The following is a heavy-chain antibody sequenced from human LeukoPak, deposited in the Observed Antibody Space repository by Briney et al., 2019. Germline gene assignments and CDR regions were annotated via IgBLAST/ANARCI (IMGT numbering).Heavy chain of an antibody. CDR3: AILPGYSSGWYEVNY. D-gene: IGHD6-13*01. CDR1: GFTFRSYA. CDR2: ISGSGGST. V-gene: IGHV3-23*01. J-gene: IGHJ4*02. Sequence: GVSLRLCCAASGFTFRSYAMSWVRQAPGKGLGWVSGISGSGGSTYYADSVKGRFTISRDNSRNTLYLQMNSPRAEDTAVYYCAILPGYSSGWYEVNYWGQGTLVTVSS.